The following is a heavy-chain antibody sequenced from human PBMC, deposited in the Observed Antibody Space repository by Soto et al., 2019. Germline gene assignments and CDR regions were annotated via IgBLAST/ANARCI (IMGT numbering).Heavy chain of an antibody. CDR1: GYTFTSYD. D-gene: IGHD6-19*01. V-gene: IGHV1-8*01. CDR3: ARGLEAVAGNDAFDI. CDR2: MDPNSGNT. J-gene: IGHJ3*02. Sequence: ASVKVSCKASGYTFTSYDINWVRQATGQGLEWMGWMDPNSGNTGYAQKFQGRVTMTRNTSISTAYMELSSLRSEGTAVYYCARGLEAVAGNDAFDIWGQGTMVTVSS.